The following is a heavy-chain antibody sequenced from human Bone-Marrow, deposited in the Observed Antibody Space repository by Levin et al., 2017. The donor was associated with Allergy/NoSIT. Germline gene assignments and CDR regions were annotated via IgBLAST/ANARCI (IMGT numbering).Heavy chain of an antibody. D-gene: IGHD6-19*01. V-gene: IGHV3-23*01. Sequence: PGGSLRLSCAASGFTFRSYAMSWVRQAPGKGLDWVSAISGSGTSTYYADSVKGRFTISRDNSMTTLYLQMNSLRAEDTAVYYCAKGAGWVAGAVALIWGQGTLVTVSS. J-gene: IGHJ4*02. CDR3: AKGAGWVAGAVALI. CDR2: ISGSGTST. CDR1: GFTFRSYA.